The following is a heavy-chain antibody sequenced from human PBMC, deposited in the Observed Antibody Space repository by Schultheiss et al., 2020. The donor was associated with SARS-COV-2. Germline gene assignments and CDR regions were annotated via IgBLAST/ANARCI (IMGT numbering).Heavy chain of an antibody. V-gene: IGHV3-30*01. CDR2: ISYDGGNK. CDR3: ARGGGWIGY. D-gene: IGHD6-19*01. J-gene: IGHJ4*02. Sequence: GESLKISCAASGFTFSNYALHWVRQAPGKGLEWVAIISYDGGNKNYADSVKGRFTISRDNSKSTLYLQMNSLRTEDTAVYYCARGGGWIGYWGQGTLVTVSS. CDR1: GFTFSNYA.